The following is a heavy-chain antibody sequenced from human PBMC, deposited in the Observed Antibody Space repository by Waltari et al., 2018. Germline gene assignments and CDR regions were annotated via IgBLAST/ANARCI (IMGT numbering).Heavy chain of an antibody. D-gene: IGHD1-26*01. CDR1: GYTFTSYG. V-gene: IGHV1-18*01. CDR3: ATLPMTYSGSYLFDY. CDR2: ISAYNCNT. J-gene: IGHJ4*02. Sequence: QVQLVQSGAEVKKPGASVKVSCKASGYTFTSYGISWVRQAPGQGLEWMGWISAYNCNTNYAQKLQGRVTMTTDTSTSTAYMELRSLRSDDTAVYYCATLPMTYSGSYLFDYWGQGTLVTVSS.